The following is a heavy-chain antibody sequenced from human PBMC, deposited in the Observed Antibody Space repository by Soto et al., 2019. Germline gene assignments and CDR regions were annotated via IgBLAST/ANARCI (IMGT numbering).Heavy chain of an antibody. Sequence: SVKVSCKASGGTFSSYAFSWVGQAPGQGLEWMGGIMAIFGTANYAQKFQGRVTITADESTSTAYMELSSLRSEDKAVQCCARRGDSCSHSFDYWGQGTLVTVSS. CDR2: IMAIFGTA. D-gene: IGHD2-15*01. CDR3: ARRGDSCSHSFDY. CDR1: GGTFSSYA. V-gene: IGHV1-69*13. J-gene: IGHJ4*02.